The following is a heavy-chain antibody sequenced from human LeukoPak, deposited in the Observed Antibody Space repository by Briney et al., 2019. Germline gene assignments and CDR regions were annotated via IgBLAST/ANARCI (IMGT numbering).Heavy chain of an antibody. J-gene: IGHJ5*02. CDR3: ASLPYYGSSGYS. D-gene: IGHD3-22*01. CDR1: GGSISSYY. Sequence: SETLSLTCTVSGGSISSYYWSWIRQPPGKGLEWIGYIYYSGSTNYNPSLKSRVTISVDTSKNQISLKLSSVTAADTAVYYCASLPYYGSSGYSLGQGTLVTVSS. CDR2: IYYSGST. V-gene: IGHV4-59*01.